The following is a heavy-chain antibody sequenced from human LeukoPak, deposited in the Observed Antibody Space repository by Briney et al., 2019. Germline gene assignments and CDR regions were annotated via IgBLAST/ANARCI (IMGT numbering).Heavy chain of an antibody. D-gene: IGHD6-19*01. CDR3: VKISDTDSSGWTY. V-gene: IGHV3-30*18. CDR1: GFTFSSYS. J-gene: IGHJ4*02. Sequence: GGSLRLSCAASGFTFSSYSMNWVRQAPGKGLEWVAVISFDGSNKYYVDSVKGRFTISRDNSKNTLYLQMNSLRAEDTAIYYCVKISDTDSSGWTYWGQGTLVTVSS. CDR2: ISFDGSNK.